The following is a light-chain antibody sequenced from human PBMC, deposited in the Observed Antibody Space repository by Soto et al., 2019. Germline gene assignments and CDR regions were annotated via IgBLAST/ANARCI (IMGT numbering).Light chain of an antibody. CDR3: HQFGSSPGT. V-gene: IGKV3-20*01. J-gene: IGKJ2*01. CDR2: GTS. Sequence: EIVLTQSPGTLSLSPGERATLSCRASQSVNNNYLAGYQQNPGQAPRLLINGTSNRATGIADRFSGSGSGTDFTLTIARVEPEDFAVYYCHQFGSSPGTFGQGTKLEIK. CDR1: QSVNNNY.